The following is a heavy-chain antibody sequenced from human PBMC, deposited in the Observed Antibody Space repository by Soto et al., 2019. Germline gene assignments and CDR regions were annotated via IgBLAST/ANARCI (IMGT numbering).Heavy chain of an antibody. Sequence: GGSLRLSCTASGFTFSSYEMTWVRQAPGKGLEWISYITSGGTTYHADSAKGRFTISRDNAKNSLYLHLNSLTAEDTAIYYCARVLYATWSSFDYWGQGTLVTVSS. CDR1: GFTFSSYE. CDR2: ITSGGTT. J-gene: IGHJ4*02. V-gene: IGHV3-48*03. CDR3: ARVLYATWSSFDY. D-gene: IGHD1-26*01.